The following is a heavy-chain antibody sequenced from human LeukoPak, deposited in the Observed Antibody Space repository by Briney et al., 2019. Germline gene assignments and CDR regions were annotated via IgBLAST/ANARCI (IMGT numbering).Heavy chain of an antibody. Sequence: PGRSLRLSCAASGFTFSNYGMHWVRQTPGKGLEWVAFLSYDGSNKYYADSVKGRFTISRDNSKNTVYLRMDSLRAEDTAVYYCAKGYGSGSLSSDYWGQGTPVTVSS. CDR3: AKGYGSGSLSSDY. D-gene: IGHD3-10*01. CDR1: GFTFSNYG. V-gene: IGHV3-30*18. J-gene: IGHJ4*02. CDR2: LSYDGSNK.